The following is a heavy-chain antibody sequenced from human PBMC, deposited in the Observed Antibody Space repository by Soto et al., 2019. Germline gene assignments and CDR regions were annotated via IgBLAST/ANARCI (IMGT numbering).Heavy chain of an antibody. Sequence: GESLKISCTGFGYTFTTFWATWVRQMPGKGLEWMGRIDPRDSYVNYSPSFQGHVTISVDKSISTAYLPWGSLKASDTAMYYCARLFCGTTACDSWFDPCRQRTLVTVSS. CDR1: GYTFTTFW. CDR2: IDPRDSYV. D-gene: IGHD1-7*01. J-gene: IGHJ5*02. CDR3: ARLFCGTTACDSWFDP. V-gene: IGHV5-10-1*01.